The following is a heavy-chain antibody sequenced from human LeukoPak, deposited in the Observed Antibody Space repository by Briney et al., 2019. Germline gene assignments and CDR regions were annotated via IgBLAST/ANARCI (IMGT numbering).Heavy chain of an antibody. CDR3: ARSPAPYSSSSGYFDY. Sequence: GGSLRPSCAASGFTFSSYAMYWVRQAPGKGLEWVAVISYDGSNKYYADSVKGRFTISRDNSKNTMYLQMNSLRPEDTAVYYCARSPAPYSSSSGYFDYWGQGTLVTVSS. CDR2: ISYDGSNK. D-gene: IGHD6-6*01. V-gene: IGHV3-30*04. J-gene: IGHJ4*02. CDR1: GFTFSSYA.